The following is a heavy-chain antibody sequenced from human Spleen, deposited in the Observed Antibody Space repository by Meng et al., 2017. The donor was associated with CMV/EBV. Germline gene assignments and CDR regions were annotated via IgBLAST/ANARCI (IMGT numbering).Heavy chain of an antibody. D-gene: IGHD1-1*01. J-gene: IGHJ4*02. V-gene: IGHV1-2*02. CDR2: INPDSGGT. Sequence: KVSCKASGYTFTGHYIHWVRQAPGQGLEWMGWINPDSGGTNYAQKFQDRVTMTRDTSITTAYMELSRLRSDDTAMYYCARDRGRTSDYWGQGTLVTVSS. CDR1: GYTFTGHY. CDR3: ARDRGRTSDY.